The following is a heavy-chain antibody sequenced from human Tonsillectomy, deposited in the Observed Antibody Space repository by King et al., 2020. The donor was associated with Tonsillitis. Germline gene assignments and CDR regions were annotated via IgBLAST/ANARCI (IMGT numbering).Heavy chain of an antibody. Sequence: QLVQSGGGVVKPGGSLRLSCAASGFTFNRYSMNWVRQAPGKGLEWVSSISTASSYISYAESVRGRFTISRDNAEDSLYLEMNSLRAEDTAVYYCARRERRFYFMDVWGKGTTVTVPS. CDR3: ARRERRFYFMDV. J-gene: IGHJ6*03. CDR2: ISTASSYI. V-gene: IGHV3-21*01. D-gene: IGHD1-1*01. CDR1: GFTFNRYS.